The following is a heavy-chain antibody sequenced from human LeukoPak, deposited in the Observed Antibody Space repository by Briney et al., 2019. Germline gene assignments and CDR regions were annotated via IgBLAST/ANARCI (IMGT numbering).Heavy chain of an antibody. J-gene: IGHJ4*02. CDR1: GGSFSGYY. Sequence: PSETLSLTCAVYGGSFSGYYWSWIRQPPGKGLEWIGEINHSGSTNYNPSLKSRVTISVDTSKNQFSLKLGSVTAADTAVYYCARGFVVGATLPPYYFDYWGQGTLVTVSS. CDR3: ARGFVVGATLPPYYFDY. D-gene: IGHD1-26*01. CDR2: INHSGST. V-gene: IGHV4-34*01.